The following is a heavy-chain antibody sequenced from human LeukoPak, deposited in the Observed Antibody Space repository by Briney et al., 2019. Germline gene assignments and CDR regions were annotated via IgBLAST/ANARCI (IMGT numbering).Heavy chain of an antibody. CDR2: FDPEDGET. V-gene: IGHV1-24*01. CDR1: GYTLTELS. J-gene: IGHJ4*02. D-gene: IGHD6-19*01. CDR3: ARDSYSSGWHPMGY. Sequence: ASVKVSCKVSGYTLTELSMHWVRQAPGKGLEWMGGFDPEDGETIYAQKFQGRVTMTEDTSTDTAYMELSNLRSEDTAVYYCARDSYSSGWHPMGYWGQGTLVTVSS.